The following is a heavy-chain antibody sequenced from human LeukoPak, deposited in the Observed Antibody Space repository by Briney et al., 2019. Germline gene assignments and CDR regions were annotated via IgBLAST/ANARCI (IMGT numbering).Heavy chain of an antibody. CDR2: ITSGAST. CDR1: GFTFSNYA. J-gene: IGHJ4*02. D-gene: IGHD2-21*02. CDR3: AKRLPVVGDRNRAFDY. Sequence: GGSLRLSCAASGFTFSNYAMNWVRQAPGKGLEWVSVITSGASTYYADSVKGRFTISRDNSKNTLYLQMNSLRAEDTAVYYCAKRLPVVGDRNRAFDYWGQGTLVTVSS. V-gene: IGHV3-23*01.